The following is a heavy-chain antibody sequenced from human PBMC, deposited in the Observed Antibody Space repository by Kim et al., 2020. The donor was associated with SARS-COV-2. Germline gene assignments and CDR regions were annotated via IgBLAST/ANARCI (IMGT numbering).Heavy chain of an antibody. CDR1: GFTFSSYE. Sequence: GGSLRLSCAASGFTFSSYEMNWVRQAPGKGLEWVSYISSSGSTIYYADSVKGRFTISRDNAKNSLYLQMNSLRAEDTAVYYCARVGGNPEIVATDFDYWGQGTLVTVSS. D-gene: IGHD5-12*01. CDR3: ARVGGNPEIVATDFDY. CDR2: ISSSGSTI. V-gene: IGHV3-48*03. J-gene: IGHJ4*02.